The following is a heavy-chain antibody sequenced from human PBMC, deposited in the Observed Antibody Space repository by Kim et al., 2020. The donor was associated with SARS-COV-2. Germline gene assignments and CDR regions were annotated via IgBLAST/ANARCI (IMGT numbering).Heavy chain of an antibody. Sequence: APKFQGRVTITADESTSTAYMELSSLRSEDTAMYYCARADYYDSSGYSPDYWGQGTLVTVSS. CDR3: ARADYYDSSGYSPDY. J-gene: IGHJ4*02. D-gene: IGHD3-22*01. V-gene: IGHV1-69*01.